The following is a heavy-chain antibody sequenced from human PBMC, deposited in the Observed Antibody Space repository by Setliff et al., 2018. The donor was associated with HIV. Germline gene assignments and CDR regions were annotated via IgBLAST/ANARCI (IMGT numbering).Heavy chain of an antibody. CDR2: INNVTTTT. CDR3: AMFSSSSG. J-gene: IGHJ4*02. Sequence: RLSCAASGFTFSRYWMHWVRHAPGQGLVWVSGINNVTTTTTYADSVKGRFSISRDNAKNTLYLQMNGLRGDDTAVYYCAMFSSSSGWGQGTQVTVSS. CDR1: GFTFSRYW. V-gene: IGHV3-74*01. D-gene: IGHD6-6*01.